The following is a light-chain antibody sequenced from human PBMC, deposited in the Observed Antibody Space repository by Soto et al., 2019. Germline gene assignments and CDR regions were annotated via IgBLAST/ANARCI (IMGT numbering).Light chain of an antibody. CDR3: SSYTSSSTVV. J-gene: IGLJ2*01. V-gene: IGLV2-14*03. CDR2: DVS. Sequence: QSALTQPASVSGSPGQSITISCTGTSSDVGGYNYVSWYQQHPGKAPKFMIYDVSNRPSGVSNRFSGSKSGNTASLTISGLQAEDEAEYYCSSYTSSSTVVFGGATKLTVL. CDR1: SSDVGGYNY.